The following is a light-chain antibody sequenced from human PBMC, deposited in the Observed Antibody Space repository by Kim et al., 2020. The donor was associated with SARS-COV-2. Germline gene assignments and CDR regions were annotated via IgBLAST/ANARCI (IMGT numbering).Light chain of an antibody. CDR1: NSNIGSDYD. CDR2: GSN. Sequence: QRVTLSCTGSNSNIGSDYDVPWYRQLPGTAPKLLITGSNYRPSGVPDRFSGSKSGTSASLAITGLQAEDEADDYCQSYDSSLGGPVFGGGTKLTVL. CDR3: QSYDSSLGGPV. J-gene: IGLJ3*02. V-gene: IGLV1-40*01.